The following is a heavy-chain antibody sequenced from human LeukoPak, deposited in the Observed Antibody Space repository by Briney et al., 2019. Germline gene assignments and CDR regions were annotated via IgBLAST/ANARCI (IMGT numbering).Heavy chain of an antibody. Sequence: PGGSLRLSRAPSGFTLSQGWLSCVRQAPEKGLGSDGRVKSKTDGGTRDYAAPVKGRFTISRDDSKNTLYLQMDSLKTDYTAVYYCTTANDLWSGYSNGKDYYYGMDVWGQGTTVTVSS. CDR3: TTANDLWSGYSNGKDYYYGMDV. D-gene: IGHD3-3*01. J-gene: IGHJ6*02. V-gene: IGHV3-15*01. CDR1: GFTLSQGW. CDR2: VKSKTDGGTR.